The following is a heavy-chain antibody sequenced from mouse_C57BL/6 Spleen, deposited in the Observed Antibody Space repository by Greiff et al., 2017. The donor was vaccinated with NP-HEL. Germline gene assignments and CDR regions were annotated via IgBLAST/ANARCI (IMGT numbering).Heavy chain of an antibody. CDR1: GYSITSGYY. CDR3: ARDQNWEDAMDY. J-gene: IGHJ4*01. CDR2: ISYDGSN. D-gene: IGHD4-1*01. V-gene: IGHV3-6*01. Sequence: ESGPGLVKPSQSLSLTCSVTGYSITSGYYWNWIRQFPGNKLEWMGYISYDGSNNYNPSLKNRISITRDTSKNQFFLKLNSVTTEDTATYYCARDQNWEDAMDYWGQGTSVTVSS.